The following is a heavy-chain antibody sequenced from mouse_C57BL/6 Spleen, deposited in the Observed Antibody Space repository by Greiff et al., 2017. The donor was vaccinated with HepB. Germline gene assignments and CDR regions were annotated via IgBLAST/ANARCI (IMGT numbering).Heavy chain of an antibody. D-gene: IGHD1-1*01. CDR2: IDPETGGT. CDR3: TRPFYYGSSRWYFDV. J-gene: IGHJ1*03. Sequence: QVHVKQSGAELVRPGASVTLSCKASGYTFTDYEMHWVKQTPVHGLEWIGAIDPETGGTAYNQKFKGKAILTADKSSSTAYMELRSLTSEDSAVYYCTRPFYYGSSRWYFDVWGTGTTVTVSS. CDR1: GYTFTDYE. V-gene: IGHV1-15*01.